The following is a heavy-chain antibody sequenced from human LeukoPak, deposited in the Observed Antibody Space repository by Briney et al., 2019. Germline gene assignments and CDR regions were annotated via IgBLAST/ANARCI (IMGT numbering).Heavy chain of an antibody. J-gene: IGHJ4*02. V-gene: IGHV4-59*01. CDR2: IYNSGST. CDR3: ARDVGATPGYFDY. CDR1: GGSISSYY. Sequence: SETLSLTCTVSGGSISSYYWSWIRQPPGKGLEWIGYIYNSGSTNYNPSLKSRVTISVDTSKNQFSLKLSSVTAADTAVYYCARDVGATPGYFDYWGRGTLVTVSS. D-gene: IGHD1-26*01.